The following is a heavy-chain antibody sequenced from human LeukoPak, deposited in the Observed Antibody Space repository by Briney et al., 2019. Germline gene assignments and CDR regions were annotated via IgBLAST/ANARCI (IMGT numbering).Heavy chain of an antibody. CDR1: GFTFSSYS. CDR3: ATRSSSWHLNFDY. Sequence: GGSLRLSCAASGFTFSSYSMSWVRQAPGKGLEWVANIKQDGSEKYYVDSVKGRFTISRDNAKNSLYLQMNSLRAEDTAVYYCATRSSSWHLNFDYWGQGTLVTVSS. D-gene: IGHD6-13*01. CDR2: IKQDGSEK. J-gene: IGHJ4*02. V-gene: IGHV3-7*01.